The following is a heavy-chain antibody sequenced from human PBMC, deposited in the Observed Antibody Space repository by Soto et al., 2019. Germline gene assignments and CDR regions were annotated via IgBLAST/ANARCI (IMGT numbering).Heavy chain of an antibody. CDR3: ARRYSSAFDI. Sequence: PSETLSLTCTVSGGSISNYYWSWIRQPPGRGLEWIGHIFYSGSTNYNPALKSRVTISVDTSKSQFSLKLSSVTAADTAVYYCARRYSSAFDIWGQGTMVTVSS. V-gene: IGHV4-59*08. CDR2: IFYSGST. CDR1: GGSISNYY. D-gene: IGHD6-13*01. J-gene: IGHJ3*02.